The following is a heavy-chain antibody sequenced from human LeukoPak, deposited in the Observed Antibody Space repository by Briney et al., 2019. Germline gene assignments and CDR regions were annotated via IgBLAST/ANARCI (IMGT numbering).Heavy chain of an antibody. D-gene: IGHD6-6*01. Sequence: SETLSLTCSVSGGSISSLYWSWIRQPPGKGLEWIGYIYYTGSTNYNPSLRSRVTMFVDMSKNQFSLRLSSVTAADTAVYYCARHRAYSSSSPFDYWGQGTLVTVSS. J-gene: IGHJ4*02. CDR1: GGSISSLY. V-gene: IGHV4-59*08. CDR2: IYYTGST. CDR3: ARHRAYSSSSPFDY.